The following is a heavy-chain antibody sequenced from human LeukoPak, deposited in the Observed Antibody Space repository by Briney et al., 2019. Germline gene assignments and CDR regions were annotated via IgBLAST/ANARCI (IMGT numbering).Heavy chain of an antibody. CDR3: ARDGVMVRGVYYYYYMDV. CDR2: IIPILGIA. J-gene: IGHJ6*03. Sequence: GSTLKVSCKASGGTFSSYTISWVRHAPGQGLEWMGRIIPILGIANYAQKSQGRVTISADKSASTAYMELSSLRSEDTAVYYCARDGVMVRGVYYYYYMDVWGKGTTVTVSS. D-gene: IGHD3-10*01. V-gene: IGHV1-69*04. CDR1: GGTFSSYT.